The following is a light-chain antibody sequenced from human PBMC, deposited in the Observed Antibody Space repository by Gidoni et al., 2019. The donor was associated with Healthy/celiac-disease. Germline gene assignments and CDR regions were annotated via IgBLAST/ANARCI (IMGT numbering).Light chain of an antibody. CDR2: SNN. Sequence: QSVLTQPPSASGTPGQRVTISCSGSSSNIGSNNVNCYEQLPGTAPQLLIYSNNQLPSGVPDRFSGSKSGTSASLAISGLQSEDEADYYCAACDDSLNCVVFGGGTKLTVL. V-gene: IGLV1-44*01. J-gene: IGLJ2*01. CDR3: AACDDSLNCVV. CDR1: SSNIGSNN.